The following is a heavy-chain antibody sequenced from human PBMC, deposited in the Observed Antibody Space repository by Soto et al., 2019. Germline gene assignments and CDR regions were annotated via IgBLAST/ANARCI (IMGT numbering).Heavy chain of an antibody. CDR1: GGSVTSYY. CDR2: LYYSGST. J-gene: IGHJ6*02. Sequence: PSETLSLTCTVSGGSVTSYYWSWIRQPPGKGMEWIGYLYYSGSTSYNPSLKSRVTMSVDMSKNQFSLTLTSVTAADTAVYYCARGTDYTKIASYHYGLDVWGQGTTVTVSS. CDR3: ARGTDYTKIASYHYGLDV. D-gene: IGHD4-4*01. V-gene: IGHV4-59*02.